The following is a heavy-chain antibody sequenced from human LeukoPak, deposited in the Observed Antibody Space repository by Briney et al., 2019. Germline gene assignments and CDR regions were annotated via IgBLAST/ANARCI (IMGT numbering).Heavy chain of an antibody. CDR1: GFNFASNW. CDR2: INSGGSGT. D-gene: IGHD1-1*01. V-gene: IGHV3-74*01. CDR3: TRDGYRLDVFDI. Sequence: GGSLRLSCAASGFNFASNWMHWVRQTPGKGLVWVSRINSGGSGTSYADSVEGRFTISRDNAKNTLYLQMDSLKAEDTAIYYCTRDGYRLDVFDIWGQGTMVTVSS. J-gene: IGHJ3*02.